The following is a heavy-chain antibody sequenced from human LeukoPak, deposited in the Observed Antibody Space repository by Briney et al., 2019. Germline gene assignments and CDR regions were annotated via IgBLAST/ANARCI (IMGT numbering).Heavy chain of an antibody. CDR2: ISYDGSNK. CDR1: GFTFSSYA. CDR3: ARDSKIYGFDY. Sequence: GGSLRLSCAASGFTFSSYAMHWVRQAPGKGLEWVAVISYDGSNKYYADSVKGRFTISRDNSKNTLYLQMNSLRAEDTAVYYRARDSKIYGFDYWGQGTLVTVSS. V-gene: IGHV3-30-3*01. D-gene: IGHD4-17*01. J-gene: IGHJ4*02.